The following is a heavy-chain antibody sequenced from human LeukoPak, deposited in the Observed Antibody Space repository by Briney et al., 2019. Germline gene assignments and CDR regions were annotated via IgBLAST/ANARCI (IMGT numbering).Heavy chain of an antibody. CDR2: IYDSGSA. CDR3: ARHPGYCSTTSCYPWFDP. V-gene: IGHV4-59*08. Sequence: SETLSLTCTVSGGSISSYYWSWIRQPPGKGLEWIGYIYDSGSANYNPSLKSRVTISIDTSKNQFSLKLSSVTAADTAVYYCARHPGYCSTTSCYPWFDPWGQGTLVTVSS. CDR1: GGSISSYY. J-gene: IGHJ5*02. D-gene: IGHD2-2*01.